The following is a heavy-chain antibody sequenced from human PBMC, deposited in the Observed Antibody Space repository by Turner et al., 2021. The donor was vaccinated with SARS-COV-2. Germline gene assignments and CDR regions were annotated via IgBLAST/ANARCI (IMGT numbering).Heavy chain of an antibody. V-gene: IGHV3-23*01. Sequence: EAQLLESGGGLVQPGGSLRLSCAASGFTFSSYVMSWVRQAPGKGLEWVSSISVSGGSTYYADSVKGRFTISRDNSKNTLYLQMNSLRAEDTAVYYCAKAQLGYYLGVDYWGQGTLVTVSS. CDR1: GFTFSSYV. CDR3: AKAQLGYYLGVDY. CDR2: ISVSGGST. D-gene: IGHD3-3*01. J-gene: IGHJ4*02.